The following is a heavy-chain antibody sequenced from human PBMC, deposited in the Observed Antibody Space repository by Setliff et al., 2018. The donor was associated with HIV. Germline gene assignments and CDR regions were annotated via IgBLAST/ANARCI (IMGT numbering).Heavy chain of an antibody. D-gene: IGHD5-12*01. CDR3: ARWGDGYNSYDS. CDR1: GGSFNGYY. J-gene: IGHJ4*02. CDR2: VNHRGT. V-gene: IGHV4-34*01. Sequence: NPSETLSLTCAVYGGSFNGYYWTWIRQSPGKGLEWIGEVNHRGTIYTPSLDSRVIISVDTSKSQFSLNLSSVTAADTAVYYCARWGDGYNSYDSWGQGTLVTVSS.